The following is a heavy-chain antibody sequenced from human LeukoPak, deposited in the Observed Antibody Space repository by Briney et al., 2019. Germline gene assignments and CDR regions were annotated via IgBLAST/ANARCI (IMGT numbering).Heavy chain of an antibody. CDR3: ATSTYYYDS. CDR2: IKEDGNEK. J-gene: IGHJ4*02. CDR1: IHFHLLPYA. V-gene: IGHV3-7*02. Sequence: PGGSLRLPCVWIHFHLLPYALGSARPATGKGLEWVANIKEDGNEKYYVDSVKGRLTISRDNAKNSLYLQMNSLRAEDTAVYFCATSTYYYDSWGEGTLVTVSS.